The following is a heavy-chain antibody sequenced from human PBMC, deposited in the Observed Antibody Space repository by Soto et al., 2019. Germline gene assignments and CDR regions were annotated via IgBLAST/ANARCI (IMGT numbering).Heavy chain of an antibody. CDR3: ARGRGDSSCWYRRSGYYYGMDV. CDR2: MNPNSGNT. V-gene: IGHV1-8*01. D-gene: IGHD6-13*01. CDR1: GYTFTSYD. Sequence: ASVKVSCKASGYTFTSYDINWVRQATGQGLEWMGWMNPNSGNTGYAQKFQGRVTMTRNTSISTAYMELSSLRSEDTAVYYCARGRGDSSCWYRRSGYYYGMDVWGQGTTVTVSS. J-gene: IGHJ6*02.